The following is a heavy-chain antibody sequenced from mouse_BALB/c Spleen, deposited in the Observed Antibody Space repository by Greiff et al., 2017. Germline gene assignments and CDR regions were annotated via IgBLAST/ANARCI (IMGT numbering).Heavy chain of an antibody. CDR1: GYTFTSYW. Sequence: VQLQQSGAELVKPGASVKLSCKASGYTFTSYWMHWVKQRPGQGLEWIGEINPSNGRTNYNEKFKSKATLTVDKSSSTAYMQLSSLTSEDSAVYYCARSGIYYYGSSYDFDYWGQGTTLTVSS. D-gene: IGHD1-1*01. CDR3: ARSGIYYYGSSYDFDY. V-gene: IGHV1S81*02. CDR2: INPSNGRT. J-gene: IGHJ2*01.